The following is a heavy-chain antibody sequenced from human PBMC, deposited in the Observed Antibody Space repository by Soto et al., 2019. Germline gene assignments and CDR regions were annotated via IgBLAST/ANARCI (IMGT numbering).Heavy chain of an antibody. V-gene: IGHV3-74*01. Sequence: EVQLVESGGGLVQPGGSLRLSCAGYGFTFRNYWMHWVRQAPGKGLEWVSRIDHDGPTDYADSVRGRFTISRDNAENTRYLQMNSLSPEDTAVYYCVRDSDGDYWGQGTLVTVSS. CDR1: GFTFRNYW. CDR2: IDHDGPT. J-gene: IGHJ4*02. D-gene: IGHD1-26*01. CDR3: VRDSDGDY.